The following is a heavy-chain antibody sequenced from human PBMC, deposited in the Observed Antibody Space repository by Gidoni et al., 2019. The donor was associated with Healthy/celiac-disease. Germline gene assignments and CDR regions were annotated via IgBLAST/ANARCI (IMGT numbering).Heavy chain of an antibody. Sequence: QVQLQQWGAGRLKPSETLSLTCAVYGGSFSGYDWSWIRQPPGKGLEWIGEITPSGSTNYTPSLKSRVTISVDTSKNQFSLKLSSVTAADTAVYYCARGRVVVVAAHYNWFDPWGQGTLVTVSS. CDR3: ARGRVVVVAAHYNWFDP. CDR1: GGSFSGYD. V-gene: IGHV4-34*01. CDR2: ITPSGST. D-gene: IGHD2-15*01. J-gene: IGHJ5*02.